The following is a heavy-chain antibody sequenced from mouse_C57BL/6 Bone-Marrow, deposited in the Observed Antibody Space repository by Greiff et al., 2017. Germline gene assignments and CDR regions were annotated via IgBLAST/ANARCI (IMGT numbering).Heavy chain of an antibody. CDR2: IYPGSGST. Sequence: QVQLQQPGAELVKPGASVKMSCKASGYTFTSYWITWVKQRPGQGLEWLGDIYPGSGSTNYNEKFKSKATLTVDTSSSTAYMQLSSLTSEDSAVYYCAQIAYYYGSSYWYFDVWGTGTTVTVSS. V-gene: IGHV1-55*01. CDR3: AQIAYYYGSSYWYFDV. D-gene: IGHD1-1*01. CDR1: GYTFTSYW. J-gene: IGHJ1*03.